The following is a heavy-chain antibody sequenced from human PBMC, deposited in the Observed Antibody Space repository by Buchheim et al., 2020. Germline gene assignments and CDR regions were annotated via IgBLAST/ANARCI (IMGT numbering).Heavy chain of an antibody. J-gene: IGHJ4*02. V-gene: IGHV4-34*01. D-gene: IGHD3-10*01. CDR3: ARGSNYYGSGSYYYFDY. CDR2: INHSGST. CDR1: GGSFSGYY. Sequence: QVQLQQWGAGLLKPSETLSLTCAVYGGSFSGYYWNWIRQPPGKGLEWIGEINHSGSTNYNPSLKSRVTISVDTSKNQFSLKLSSVTAADTAVYYCARGSNYYGSGSYYYFDYWGQGTL.